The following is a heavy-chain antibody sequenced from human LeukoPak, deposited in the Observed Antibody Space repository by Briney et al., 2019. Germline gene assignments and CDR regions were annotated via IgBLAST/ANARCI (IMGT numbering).Heavy chain of an antibody. CDR2: IIPIFGTA. Sequence: ASVKVSCKASGGTFSSYAISWVRQAPGQGLEWMGGIIPIFGTANYAQKFQGRVTITTDESTSTAYMELSSLRSEDTAVYYCARVGMYSYGDNFDYWGQGTLVTVSS. V-gene: IGHV1-69*05. CDR1: GGTFSSYA. CDR3: ARVGMYSYGDNFDY. J-gene: IGHJ4*02. D-gene: IGHD5-18*01.